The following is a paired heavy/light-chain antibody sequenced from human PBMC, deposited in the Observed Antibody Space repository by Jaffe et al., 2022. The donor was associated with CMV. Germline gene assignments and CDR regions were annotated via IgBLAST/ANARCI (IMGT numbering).Heavy chain of an antibody. CDR1: GFTFSSYG. Sequence: QVQLVESGGGVVQPGRSLRLSCAASGFTFSSYGMHWVRQAPGKGLEWVAVISYDGSNKYYADSVKGRFTISRDNSKNTLYLQMNSLRAEDTAVYYCAKDPFNGSGWYLGVGYFDYWGQGTLVTVSS. J-gene: IGHJ4*02. CDR2: ISYDGSNK. D-gene: IGHD6-19*01. CDR3: AKDPFNGSGWYLGVGYFDY. V-gene: IGHV3-30*18.
Light chain of an antibody. CDR1: SSNIGAGYD. CDR3: QSYDSSLMGV. V-gene: IGLV1-40*01. CDR2: GNS. J-gene: IGLJ1*01. Sequence: QSVLTQPPSVSGAPGQRVTISCTGSSSNIGAGYDVHWYQQLPGTAPKLLIYGNSNRPSGVPDRFSGSKSGTSASLAITGLQAEDEADYYCQSYDSSLMGVFGTGTKVTVL.